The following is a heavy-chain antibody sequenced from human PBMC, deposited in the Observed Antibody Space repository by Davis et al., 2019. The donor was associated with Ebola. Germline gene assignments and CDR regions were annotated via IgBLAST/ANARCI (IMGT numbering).Heavy chain of an antibody. J-gene: IGHJ4*02. Sequence: MPSETLSLTCTVSGGSISSYYWSWIRQPPGKGLEWIGYIYYSGSTNYNPSLKSRVTISVDTSKNQFSLKLSSVTAADTAVYYCARLAAADKGLDYWGQGTLVTVSS. V-gene: IGHV4-59*01. CDR3: ARLAAADKGLDY. D-gene: IGHD6-13*01. CDR2: IYYSGST. CDR1: GGSISSYY.